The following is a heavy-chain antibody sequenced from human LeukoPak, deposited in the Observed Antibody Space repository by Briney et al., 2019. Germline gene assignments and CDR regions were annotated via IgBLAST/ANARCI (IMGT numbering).Heavy chain of an antibody. V-gene: IGHV3-33*06. CDR3: AKGGGWQYFDY. CDR2: IWYDGSNN. J-gene: IGHJ4*02. Sequence: GGSLRLSCAASGFNFSSYGMHWVRQAPGKGLEWVAVIWYDGSNNYYADSMKGRFTISRDNSKNTLYLQMNSLRAEDTAVYYCAKGGGWQYFDYWGQGTLVPVSS. CDR1: GFNFSSYG. D-gene: IGHD6-19*01.